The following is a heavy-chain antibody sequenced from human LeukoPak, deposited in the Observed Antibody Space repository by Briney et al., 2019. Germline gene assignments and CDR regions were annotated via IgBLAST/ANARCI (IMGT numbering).Heavy chain of an antibody. V-gene: IGHV4-59*01. Sequence: SETLSLTCSVSGGSINSYYWSWIRQPPGKGLEWIGNIYYTGSTNYNPSLQSRVTMSVDTSKNQFSLNVSSVTAADTAVYYCARVANPQWLLFPSGAFDIWGQGTMVTVSS. CDR1: GGSINSYY. D-gene: IGHD3-3*01. CDR3: ARVANPQWLLFPSGAFDI. J-gene: IGHJ3*02. CDR2: IYYTGST.